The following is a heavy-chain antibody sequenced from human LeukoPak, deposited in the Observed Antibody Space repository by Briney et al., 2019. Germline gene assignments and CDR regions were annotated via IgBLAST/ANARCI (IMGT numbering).Heavy chain of an antibody. Sequence: SGTLSLTCAVSGGSISSTIWWSWVRQPPGKGLEWTGEIYHSGTTNYNPSLKSRVTISVDRSKNQFSLKLSSVTAADTAVYYCASTSAMVYFDYWGQGTLVTVSS. D-gene: IGHD5-18*01. CDR2: IYHSGTT. CDR1: GGSISSTIW. CDR3: ASTSAMVYFDY. J-gene: IGHJ4*02. V-gene: IGHV4-4*02.